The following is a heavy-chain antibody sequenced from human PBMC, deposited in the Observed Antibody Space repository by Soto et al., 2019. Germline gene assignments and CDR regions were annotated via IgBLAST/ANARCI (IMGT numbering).Heavy chain of an antibody. CDR1: GYTFTSYG. Sequence: QVQLVQSGAEVKKPGASVKVSCKASGYTFTSYGISWVRQAPGQGLEWMGWISAYNGNTNYAQKLQGRVTMTTDTSTSTACMELRSLRSDDTALYYCARDRYCSGGSCYHFDYWGQGTLVTVSS. V-gene: IGHV1-18*01. D-gene: IGHD2-15*01. J-gene: IGHJ4*02. CDR3: ARDRYCSGGSCYHFDY. CDR2: ISAYNGNT.